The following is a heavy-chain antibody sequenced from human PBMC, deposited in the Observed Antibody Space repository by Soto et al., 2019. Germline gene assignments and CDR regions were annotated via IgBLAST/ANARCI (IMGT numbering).Heavy chain of an antibody. D-gene: IGHD3-22*01. Sequence: GGSLRLSCTASGFTFGDYAMSWFRQAPGKGLEWVGFIRSKAYGGTTEYAASVKGRFTISRDDSKSIAYLQMNSLKTEDTAVYYCSTNYYDRSGYDNSFDPWGQGTLVTVSS. V-gene: IGHV3-49*03. CDR1: GFTFGDYA. CDR2: IRSKAYGGTT. CDR3: STNYYDRSGYDNSFDP. J-gene: IGHJ5*02.